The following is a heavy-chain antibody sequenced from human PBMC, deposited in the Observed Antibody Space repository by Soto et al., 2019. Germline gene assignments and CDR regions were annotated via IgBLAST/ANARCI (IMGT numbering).Heavy chain of an antibody. CDR2: INPNSGGT. CDR1: GYTFTGYY. V-gene: IGHV1-2*04. D-gene: IGHD3-3*01. CDR3: ARDRWGTIFGVVLKDYGMDV. Sequence: ASVKGSCKASGYTFTGYYMHWVRQAPGQGLEWMGWINPNSGGTNYAQKFQGWVTMTRDTSISTAYMELSRLRSDDTAVYYCARDRWGTIFGVVLKDYGMDVWGQGTTVTVSS. J-gene: IGHJ6*02.